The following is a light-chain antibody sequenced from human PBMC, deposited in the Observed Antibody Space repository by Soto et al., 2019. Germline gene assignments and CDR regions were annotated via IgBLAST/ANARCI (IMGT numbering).Light chain of an antibody. V-gene: IGKV1-5*03. CDR2: KAS. CDR3: QQYNNWPPVWT. Sequence: DIQMTQSPSTLSASVGDRVTITCRASQSISSWLAWYQQKPGKAPKLLIYKASTLESGVPSNFSGSGSGTEFTLTISSLQSEDFAVYYCQQYNNWPPVWTFGQGTKVDIK. J-gene: IGKJ1*01. CDR1: QSISSW.